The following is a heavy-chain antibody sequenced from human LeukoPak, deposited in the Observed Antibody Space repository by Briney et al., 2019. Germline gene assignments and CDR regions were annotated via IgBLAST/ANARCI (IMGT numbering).Heavy chain of an antibody. CDR1: DDSISNGIYY. J-gene: IGHJ4*02. CDR2: IYGSGST. V-gene: IGHV4-31*03. CDR3: ARATEGYPIDY. D-gene: IGHD5-18*01. Sequence: PSETLSLTCTVSDDSISNGIYYWSWMRQHPGEGLEWIGYIYGSGSTKYKPSLNSRVTISVDTSKKQFSLKLSSVTVADTAVYYCARATEGYPIDYWGPGILVTVSS.